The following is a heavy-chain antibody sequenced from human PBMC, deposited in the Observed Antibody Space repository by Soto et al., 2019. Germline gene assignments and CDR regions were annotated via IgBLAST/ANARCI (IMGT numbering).Heavy chain of an antibody. Sequence: QVQLQESGPGLVKPSETQSITCAVSGDSFSSGYWWSWVRQPPGKGLQWIGQISQSGTTNYNPSLESRVTMSVDKSKKQFSLMLTSGTAADTAVYYCARHGGRFFEYWGQGILVTVSS. J-gene: IGHJ4*02. CDR2: ISQSGTT. CDR3: ARHGGRFFEY. V-gene: IGHV4-4*02. D-gene: IGHD2-15*01. CDR1: GDSFSSGYW.